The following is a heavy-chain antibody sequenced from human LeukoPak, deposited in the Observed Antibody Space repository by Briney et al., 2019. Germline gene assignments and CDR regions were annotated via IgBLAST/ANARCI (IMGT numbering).Heavy chain of an antibody. CDR2: INPSGGST. D-gene: IGHD1-1*01. CDR1: GYNFISYY. Sequence: ASVKVSCKASGYNFISYYMHWVRQAPGQGLEWMGIINPSGGSTSYAQKFQDRVTMTRDTSTSTVYMELSSLKSEDTAVYYCAREDVVLLDAVPYYYYGMYVWGQRTTVTFSS. CDR3: AREDVVLLDAVPYYYYGMYV. J-gene: IGHJ6*02. V-gene: IGHV1-46*01.